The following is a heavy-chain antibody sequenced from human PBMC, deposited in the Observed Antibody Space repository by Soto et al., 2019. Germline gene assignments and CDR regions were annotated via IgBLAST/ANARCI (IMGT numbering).Heavy chain of an antibody. D-gene: IGHD2-2*01. Sequence: QVQLVQSGAEVKKPGASVKVSCKASGYTFTGYYMHWVRQAPGQGLEWMGWINPNSGGTNYAQKFQGWVTMTRDTSISPAYMELSRLRSDDTAVYYCARDGASCSSTSCYVPYGMDVWGQGTTVTVSS. CDR3: ARDGASCSSTSCYVPYGMDV. J-gene: IGHJ6*02. CDR2: INPNSGGT. V-gene: IGHV1-2*04. CDR1: GYTFTGYY.